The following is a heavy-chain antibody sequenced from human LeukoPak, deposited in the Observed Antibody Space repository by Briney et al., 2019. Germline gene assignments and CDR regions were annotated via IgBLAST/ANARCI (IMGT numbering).Heavy chain of an antibody. Sequence: PSETLSLTCAVYGGSFSGYYWSWIRQPPGKGLEWIGEINHSGSTNYNPSLKSRVTISVDTSKNQFSLKLSSVTAADTAVYYCARGGLTYYYDSSGYYLPEWWFDPWCQGTLVTVSS. CDR1: GGSFSGYY. CDR2: INHSGST. V-gene: IGHV4-34*01. CDR3: ARGGLTYYYDSSGYYLPEWWFDP. D-gene: IGHD3-22*01. J-gene: IGHJ5*02.